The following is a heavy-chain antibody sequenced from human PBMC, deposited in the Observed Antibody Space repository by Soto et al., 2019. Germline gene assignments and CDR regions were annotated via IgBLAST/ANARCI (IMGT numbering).Heavy chain of an antibody. Sequence: VQLVESGGGLVKPGGSLRLSCAASGFRFSDTWMNWVRQVPGKGLEWVGRIKRKYDGGTTDYAAPVEGRFTIARDDSTNTLYLQMNSLNTENTAVYFCTTGLGAEAIRKFDPWGQGTLVTVSS. CDR2: IKRKYDGGTT. D-gene: IGHD2-2*02. V-gene: IGHV3-15*07. J-gene: IGHJ5*02. CDR1: GFRFSDTW. CDR3: TTGLGAEAIRKFDP.